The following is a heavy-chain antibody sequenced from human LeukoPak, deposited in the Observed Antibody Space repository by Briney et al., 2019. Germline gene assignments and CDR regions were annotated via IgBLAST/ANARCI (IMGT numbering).Heavy chain of an antibody. J-gene: IGHJ3*02. CDR2: ISSGSTYI. CDR3: ARGAARHPVRAFDI. V-gene: IGHV3-21*01. Sequence: PGGSLRLSCAAAGFTFSSYSMNWVRQAPGRGLEWVSSISSGSTYIYYADSVKGRFTISRDSAKNSLYLQMNSLRAEDTAVYYCARGAARHPVRAFDIWGQGTMVTVSS. D-gene: IGHD6-6*01. CDR1: GFTFSSYS.